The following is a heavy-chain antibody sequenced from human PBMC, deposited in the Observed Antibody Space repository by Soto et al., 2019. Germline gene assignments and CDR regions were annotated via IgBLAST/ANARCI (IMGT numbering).Heavy chain of an antibody. J-gene: IGHJ3*02. CDR2: ISGSGGST. CDR1: GFTFSSYA. CDR3: EKDWGLAGATSAFDI. Sequence: EVQLLESGGGLVQPGGSLRLSCAASGFTFSSYAMSWVRQAPGKGLEWVSAISGSGGSTYYADSVKGRFTISRDNSKNSLYMHMKSPRAEDTSVYACEKDWGLAGATSAFDIWGQGTMVTVSS. V-gene: IGHV3-23*01. D-gene: IGHD1-26*01.